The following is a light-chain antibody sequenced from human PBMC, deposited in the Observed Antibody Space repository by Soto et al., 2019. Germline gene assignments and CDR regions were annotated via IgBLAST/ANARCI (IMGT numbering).Light chain of an antibody. V-gene: IGKV3-15*01. CDR2: GAS. CDR3: QQYNNWTGT. J-gene: IGKJ1*01. CDR1: QSVSSK. Sequence: EIVLTQSPGTLSVSPGERATLSCRASQSVSSKLAWYQQKPGQAPRLLFSGASTGANGIPARFSGSGSETEFTLSISSLQSEDFAVYYCQQYNNWTGTFGQGTKVEIK.